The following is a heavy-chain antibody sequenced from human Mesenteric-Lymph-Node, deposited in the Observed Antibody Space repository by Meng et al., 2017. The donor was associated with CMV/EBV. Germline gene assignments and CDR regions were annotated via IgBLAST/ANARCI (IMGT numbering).Heavy chain of an antibody. CDR1: EFTFSNAW. D-gene: IGHD1-26*01. CDR2: IKSKTDGGTT. CDR3: TTGGVVGAPDSDY. V-gene: IGHV3-15*01. J-gene: IGHJ4*02. Sequence: GGSLRLSCAASEFTFSNAWMSWVRQAPGKGLEWVGRIKSKTDGGTTDYAAPVKGRFTISRDDSKNTLYLQMNSLKTEDTAVYYCTTGGVVGAPDSDYWGQGTLVTVSS.